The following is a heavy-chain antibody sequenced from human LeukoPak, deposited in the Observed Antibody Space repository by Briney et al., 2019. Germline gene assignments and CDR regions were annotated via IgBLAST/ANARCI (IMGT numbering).Heavy chain of an antibody. D-gene: IGHD3-10*01. CDR2: ISGSGGST. Sequence: WGSLRLSCAASGFTFSSYAMSWVRHAPGKGLEWDSAISGSGGSTYYADSVKGRFTISRDNSKNTLYLQMNSLRAEDTAVYYCAKSLVLLWFGEFDYWGQGTLVTVSS. CDR3: AKSLVLLWFGEFDY. V-gene: IGHV3-23*01. CDR1: GFTFSSYA. J-gene: IGHJ4*02.